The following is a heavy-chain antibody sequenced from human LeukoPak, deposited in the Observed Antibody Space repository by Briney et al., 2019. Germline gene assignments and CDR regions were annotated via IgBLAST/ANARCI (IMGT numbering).Heavy chain of an antibody. D-gene: IGHD6-19*01. Sequence: GRSLRLSCAASGFTFSSYWMHWVRQAPGKGLVGVSRIKSDGSSTSYADSVKGRFTISRDNAKNTLYLQMNSLRAEDTAVYYCARVRWDSSGWPPRDYYYMDVWGKGTTVTVSS. CDR1: GFTFSSYW. V-gene: IGHV3-74*01. J-gene: IGHJ6*03. CDR2: IKSDGSST. CDR3: ARVRWDSSGWPPRDYYYMDV.